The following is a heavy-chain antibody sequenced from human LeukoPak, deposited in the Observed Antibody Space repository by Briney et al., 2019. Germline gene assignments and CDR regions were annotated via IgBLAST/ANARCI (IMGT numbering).Heavy chain of an antibody. Sequence: AGRSLTLSCAASGFTFYDYAMHWLRQAPGEGLEWVSGISWNSGSIGYADSVKGRFTISRDNAKNSLYLQMNSLRAEDMALYYCAKEVGYGYSSSRYYFDYWGQGTLVTVSS. J-gene: IGHJ4*02. CDR1: GFTFYDYA. CDR2: ISWNSGSI. CDR3: AKEVGYGYSSSRYYFDY. D-gene: IGHD6-13*01. V-gene: IGHV3-9*03.